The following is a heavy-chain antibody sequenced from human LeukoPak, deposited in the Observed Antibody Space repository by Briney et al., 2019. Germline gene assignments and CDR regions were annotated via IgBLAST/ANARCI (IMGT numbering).Heavy chain of an antibody. CDR3: AKSYGDYALDY. CDR1: GFTFDDYA. CDR2: ISWNSGSI. V-gene: IGHV3-9*03. Sequence: GRSLRLSCAASGFTFDDYAMHWVRQAPGKGLEWVSGISWNSGSIGYAASVRGRSTISRDNAKNSLYLQMNSLRAEDMALYYCAKSYGDYALDYWGQGTLVTVSS. D-gene: IGHD4-17*01. J-gene: IGHJ4*02.